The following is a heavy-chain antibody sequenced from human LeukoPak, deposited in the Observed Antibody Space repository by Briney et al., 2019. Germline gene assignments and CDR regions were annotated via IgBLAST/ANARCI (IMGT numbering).Heavy chain of an antibody. V-gene: IGHV4-59*01. CDR2: IYYSGST. J-gene: IGHJ4*02. D-gene: IGHD3-9*01. Sequence: SETLSLTCTVSGGSISSYYWSWIRQPPGKGLEWIGYIYYSGSTNYNPSLKSRVTISVDTSKKQFSLNLSSVTAADTAVYYCARAPYFDWLLYPSPFFDYWGQGTLVTVSS. CDR3: ARAPYFDWLLYPSPFFDY. CDR1: GGSISSYY.